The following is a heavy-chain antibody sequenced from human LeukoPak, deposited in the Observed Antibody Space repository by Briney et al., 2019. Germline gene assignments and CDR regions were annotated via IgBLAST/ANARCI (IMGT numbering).Heavy chain of an antibody. Sequence: ASVKVSCKASGYTFTGYYMHWVRQAPGQGLEWMGWINPNSGGTNYAQKFQGRVTMTRDTSISTAYRELSRLRSDDTAVYYCARGFGELYYYYYYMDVWGKGTTVTVSS. CDR3: ARGFGELYYYYYYMDV. CDR1: GYTFTGYY. J-gene: IGHJ6*03. V-gene: IGHV1-2*02. D-gene: IGHD3-10*01. CDR2: INPNSGGT.